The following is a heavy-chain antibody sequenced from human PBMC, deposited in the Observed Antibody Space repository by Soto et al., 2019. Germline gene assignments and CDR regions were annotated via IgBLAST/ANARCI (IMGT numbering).Heavy chain of an antibody. J-gene: IGHJ4*02. D-gene: IGHD1-26*01. V-gene: IGHV5-51*01. CDR3: ARQISYISDF. CDR1: GYRLDGAW. CDR2: IKPGDSDL. Sequence: PGESLKISCKGAGYRLDGAWSGWVRQMPGKGLEWTGIIKPGDSDLRYSPSFRGQVTISADAAVNTAFLQWNSLKASDTAMYYCARQISYISDFWGQGTLVTVSS.